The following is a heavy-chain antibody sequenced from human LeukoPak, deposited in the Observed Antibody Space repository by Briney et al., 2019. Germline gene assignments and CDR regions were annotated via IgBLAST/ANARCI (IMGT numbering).Heavy chain of an antibody. D-gene: IGHD3-22*01. CDR2: IYYSGST. Sequence: PSETLSLTCTVSGGSISSSSYYWGWIRQPPGKGLEWIGSIYYSGSTYYNPSLKSRVTISVDTSKNQFSLKLSSVTAADTAVYYCAAGTLYYYDSSGYSNYFDYWGQGTLVTVSS. J-gene: IGHJ4*02. CDR3: AAGTLYYYDSSGYSNYFDY. CDR1: GGSISSSSYY. V-gene: IGHV4-39*01.